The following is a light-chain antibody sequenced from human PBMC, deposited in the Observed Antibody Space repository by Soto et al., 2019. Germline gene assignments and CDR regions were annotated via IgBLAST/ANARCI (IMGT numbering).Light chain of an antibody. Sequence: ALTQSASTLSLSPGERATLACRASQRLTSYLAWDEAKPGQAPRLLIXXAYXRATGIPVNFSGSGSGTAFTLTISSLETEDSAVEYCQRRSNSPPWSTVGQGTRLEIK. CDR1: QRLTSY. V-gene: IGKV3-11*01. CDR3: QRRSNSPPWST. CDR2: XAY. J-gene: IGKJ5*01.